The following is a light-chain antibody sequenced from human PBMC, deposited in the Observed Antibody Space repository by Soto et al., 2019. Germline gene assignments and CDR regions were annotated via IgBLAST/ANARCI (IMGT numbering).Light chain of an antibody. CDR3: SSYAGSNLWV. V-gene: IGLV2-8*01. CDR1: SSDVGNYKY. CDR2: EVS. Sequence: QSVLTQSPSASGSPGQSVTISCTGTSSDVGNYKYVSWYQQHPGKAPKLMIYEVSKRPSGVPDRFYGSKSGNTASLTVSGLQVEDEADYYCSSYAGSNLWVFGGGTKLTVL. J-gene: IGLJ3*02.